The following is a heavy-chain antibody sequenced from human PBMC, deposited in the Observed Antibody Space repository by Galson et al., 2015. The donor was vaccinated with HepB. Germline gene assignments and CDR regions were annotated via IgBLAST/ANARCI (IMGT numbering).Heavy chain of an antibody. CDR2: ISTYNGIT. D-gene: IGHD2-15*01. V-gene: IGHV1-18*01. CDR1: GYTFISYG. CDR3: VRDAGRYCSGASCYPGYDY. J-gene: IGHJ4*02. Sequence: SVKVSCKASGYTFISYGVIWVRQAPGQGLEWMGWISTYNGITKYAQKFQGRVTMTTDTSTSTAYMDLRSLRSDDTAVYYCVRDAGRYCSGASCYPGYDYWGQGTLVTVSS.